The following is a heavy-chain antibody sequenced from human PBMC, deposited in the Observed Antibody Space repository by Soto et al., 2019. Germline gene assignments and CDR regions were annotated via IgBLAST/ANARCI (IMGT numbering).Heavy chain of an antibody. J-gene: IGHJ4*02. CDR2: VNPGGIT. V-gene: IGHV4-34*01. CDR1: GGSLSGYY. CDR3: GRVVIKMAIQSMDS. Sequence: SETLSLTCAVYGGSLSGYYWTWIRPPPGKGLEWIGEVNPGGITNYSPSVKSRLKISLDTSKKEVSLEMTSVTAADTAGYYCGRVVIKMAIQSMDSWGPGTLVTVSS.